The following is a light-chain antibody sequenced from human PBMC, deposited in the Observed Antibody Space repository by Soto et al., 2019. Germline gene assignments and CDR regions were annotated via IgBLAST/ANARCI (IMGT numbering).Light chain of an antibody. CDR1: SSDVGAYNY. CDR3: SSYTISSTLYV. J-gene: IGLJ1*01. CDR2: DVS. V-gene: IGLV2-14*01. Sequence: QSALTQPASVSGSPGQSITISCTGTSSDVGAYNYVSWYQQHPGKAPKLMIYDVSNRPSGVSNRFSGSKSGNTASLTISGLQAEDEADYYCSSYTISSTLYVFGTRTKVTLL.